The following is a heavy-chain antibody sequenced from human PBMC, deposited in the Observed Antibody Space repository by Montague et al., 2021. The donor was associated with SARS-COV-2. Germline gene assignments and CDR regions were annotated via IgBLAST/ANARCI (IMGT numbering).Heavy chain of an antibody. CDR3: ARHWNGITIVGVVTAPFEY. Sequence: SETLSLTCTVSGGSVSSSRHYWGWIRQPPGKGLEWIGCIYYSGSTYYNPSLKSRVTMSVDTSKNQFSLKLSSVTAADTAAYYCARHWNGITIVGVVTAPFEYWGQGTLVIVSS. V-gene: IGHV4-39*01. D-gene: IGHD3-3*01. J-gene: IGHJ4*02. CDR2: IYYSGST. CDR1: GGSVSSSRHY.